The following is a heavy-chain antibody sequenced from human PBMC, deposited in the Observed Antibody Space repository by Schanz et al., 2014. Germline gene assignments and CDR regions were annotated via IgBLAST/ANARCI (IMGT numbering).Heavy chain of an antibody. Sequence: EVQVVESGGGFVQPGGSLRLSCAASGFTFTNAWMSWVRQAPGKGLEWVSFISSSSSTIYYADSVKGRFTISRDDAKNSLYLQMNSLRAEDTALYYCAKDRQTTVNRVGYYYGMDVWGQGTTVTVSS. V-gene: IGHV3-48*04. CDR2: ISSSSSTI. CDR3: AKDRQTTVNRVGYYYGMDV. D-gene: IGHD4-4*01. J-gene: IGHJ6*02. CDR1: GFTFTNAW.